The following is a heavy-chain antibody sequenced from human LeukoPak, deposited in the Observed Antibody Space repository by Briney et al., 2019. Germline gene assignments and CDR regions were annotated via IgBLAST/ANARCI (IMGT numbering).Heavy chain of an antibody. CDR3: AKAGWFGDPADY. Sequence: PGGSLRLSCAASGFTFSTYGMHWVRQGPGKGLEWVAFIRHDGGNKYYVDSVKGRFTISRDNSENTLYLQMNSPRTEDTAVYYCAKAGWFGDPADYWGQGTLVTVSS. CDR1: GFTFSTYG. V-gene: IGHV3-30*02. CDR2: IRHDGGNK. D-gene: IGHD3-10*01. J-gene: IGHJ4*02.